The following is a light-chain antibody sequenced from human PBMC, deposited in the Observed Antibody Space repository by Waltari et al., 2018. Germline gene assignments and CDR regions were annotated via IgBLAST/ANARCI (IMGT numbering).Light chain of an antibody. J-gene: IGLJ1*01. CDR1: SSDVGGYNY. V-gene: IGLV2-8*01. CDR3: SSYAGSNNFV. CDR2: EVS. Sequence: QSALTQPPSASRSPGQSVTISCTGTSSDVGGYNYASWYQQHPGKAPKLMIYEVSKRPSGVPDRFSGSKSGNTASLTVSGLQAEDEADYYCSSYAGSNNFVFGTGTKVTVL.